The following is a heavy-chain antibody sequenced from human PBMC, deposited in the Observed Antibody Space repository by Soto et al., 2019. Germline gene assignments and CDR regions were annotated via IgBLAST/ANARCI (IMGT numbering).Heavy chain of an antibody. CDR2: INPNSGGT. CDR3: AREVRGPRPSFWSGYYTWWFDP. D-gene: IGHD3-3*01. CDR1: GYSFTGYY. J-gene: IGHJ5*02. Sequence: ASVKVSCTASGYSFTGYYMHWVRQAPGQGLEWMGWINPNSGGTNYAQKFQGWVTMTRDTSISTAYMELSRLRSDDTAVYYCAREVRGPRPSFWSGYYTWWFDPWGQGTLVTVSS. V-gene: IGHV1-2*04.